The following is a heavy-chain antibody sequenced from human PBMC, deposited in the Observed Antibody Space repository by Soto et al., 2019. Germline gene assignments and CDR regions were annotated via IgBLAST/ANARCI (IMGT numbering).Heavy chain of an antibody. CDR1: GYIFTSYD. D-gene: IGHD5-18*01. V-gene: IGHV1-8*01. J-gene: IGHJ4*02. CDR2: MNPDTGHT. CDR3: ARVRKTRYTYESPGGPLSK. Sequence: QVQLVQSGAEVRQPGASVKVSCEASGYIFTSYDFSWVRQAAGQGLEWMGWMNPDTGHTGYAQRFQGRLTLTRNTSITTAYMELNILTSDDTAIYYCARVRKTRYTYESPGGPLSKWGQGTLVTVTS.